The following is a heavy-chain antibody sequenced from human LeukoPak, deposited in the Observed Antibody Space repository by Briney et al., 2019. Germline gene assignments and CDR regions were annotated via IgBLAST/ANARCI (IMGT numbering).Heavy chain of an antibody. V-gene: IGHV4-59*01. Sequence: SETLSLTCTVSGGSISTYYWSWIRQPPGKGLEWIGYIYYTGSTSYNPSLKSRVTMSLDASKNQFSLELNSVTPADTAVYYCARGGNYWPQWWFDPWGQGTLVTVSS. D-gene: IGHD1-26*01. CDR2: IYYTGST. CDR3: ARGGNYWPQWWFDP. J-gene: IGHJ5*02. CDR1: GGSISTYY.